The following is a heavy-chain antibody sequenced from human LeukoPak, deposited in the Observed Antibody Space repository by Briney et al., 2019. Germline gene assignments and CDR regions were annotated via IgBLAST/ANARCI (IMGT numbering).Heavy chain of an antibody. V-gene: IGHV4-59*01. Sequence: SETLSLTCTVSGGSISTYYWSWIRQPPGKGLEWIGYIYYTGSTSYNPSLKSRVTMSLDASKNQFSLELNSVTPADTAVYYCARGGNYWPQWWFDPWGQGTLVTVSS. D-gene: IGHD1-26*01. CDR2: IYYTGST. CDR3: ARGGNYWPQWWFDP. J-gene: IGHJ5*02. CDR1: GGSISTYY.